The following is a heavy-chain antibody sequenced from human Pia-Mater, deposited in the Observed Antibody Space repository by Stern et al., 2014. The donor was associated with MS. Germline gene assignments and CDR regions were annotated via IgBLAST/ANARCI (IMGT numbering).Heavy chain of an antibody. CDR1: GDSISSYTHY. CDR2: VYYSGAT. J-gene: IGHJ4*02. V-gene: IGHV4-39*01. Sequence: VQLVESGPGLVKPSETLSLTCAVSGDSISSYTHYWAWIRQPPGKGLEWIGSVYYSGATYYKPSLKSPVTISVDTSKNHLSLGLNSVTAADTAVYYCAKHACTGAACPFDLLGQGTLVTVSS. CDR3: AKHACTGAACPFDL. D-gene: IGHD2-8*02.